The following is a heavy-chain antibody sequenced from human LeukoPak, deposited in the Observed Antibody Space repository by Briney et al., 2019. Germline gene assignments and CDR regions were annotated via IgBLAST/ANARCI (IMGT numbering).Heavy chain of an antibody. V-gene: IGHV3-30*02. CDR3: AKGAAYGDYEVDY. D-gene: IGHD4-17*01. CDR1: GFTFSSYG. CDR2: IRYDGSNK. J-gene: IGHJ4*02. Sequence: GGSLRLSCAASGFTFSSYGMHWVRQAPGKGLEWVAFIRYDGSNKYYADSVKGRFTISRDNSKNTLSLQVNSLRAEDTAVYYCAKGAAYGDYEVDYWGQGTLVTVSS.